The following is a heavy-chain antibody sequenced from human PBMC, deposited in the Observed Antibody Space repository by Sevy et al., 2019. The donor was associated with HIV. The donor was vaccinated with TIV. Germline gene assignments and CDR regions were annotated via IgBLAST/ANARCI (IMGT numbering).Heavy chain of an antibody. CDR1: GFTFSNAW. J-gene: IGHJ6*02. D-gene: IGHD1-1*01. Sequence: GGSLRLSCAASGFTFSNAWMSWVRQAPGKGLEWVGRIKSKTDGGTTDYAAPVKGRITISSDDSKSTLYLQMNSVKTEDTAVYYCTTAGDGIYYYYYGMDVWGQGTTVTVSS. CDR2: IKSKTDGGTT. V-gene: IGHV3-15*01. CDR3: TTAGDGIYYYYYGMDV.